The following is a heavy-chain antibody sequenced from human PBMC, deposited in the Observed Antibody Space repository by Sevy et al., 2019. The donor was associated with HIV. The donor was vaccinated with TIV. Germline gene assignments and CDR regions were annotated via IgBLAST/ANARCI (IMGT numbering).Heavy chain of an antibody. CDR3: ARDGNYYDSSGYPYYFDY. CDR2: IWYDGSNK. Sequence: GGSLRLSCAASGFTFSSYGMHWVRQAPGKGLEWVAVIWYDGSNKNYADSVKGRFTISRDNSKNTLYLQMNSLRAEERAVYYCARDGNYYDSSGYPYYFDYWGQGTLVTVSS. CDR1: GFTFSSYG. J-gene: IGHJ4*02. D-gene: IGHD3-22*01. V-gene: IGHV3-33*01.